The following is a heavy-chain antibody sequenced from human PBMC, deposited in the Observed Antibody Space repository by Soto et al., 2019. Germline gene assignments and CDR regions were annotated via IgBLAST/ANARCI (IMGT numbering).Heavy chain of an antibody. CDR1: GGSTSGSY. Sequence: SETLSLTCSVSGGSTSGSYWSWIRQSPGKGLEWLGYVYYTGSTNYSPSLRSRVSISVDTSKNEFSLRLSSVTAADTAVYFCARSVAVPGAHIAFWGQGALVTVSS. J-gene: IGHJ4*02. CDR3: ARSVAVPGAHIAF. CDR2: VYYTGST. D-gene: IGHD6-19*01. V-gene: IGHV4-59*01.